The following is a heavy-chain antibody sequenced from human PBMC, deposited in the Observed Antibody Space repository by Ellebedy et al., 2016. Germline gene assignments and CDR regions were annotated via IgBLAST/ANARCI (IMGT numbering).Heavy chain of an antibody. D-gene: IGHD3-3*01. V-gene: IGHV1-69*13. Sequence: SVKVSCXASGGTFSSYAISWVRQAPGQGLEWMGGIIPIFGTANYAQKFQGRVTITADESTSTAYMELSSLRSEDTAVYYCARLGVPGIFGYGMDVWGQGTTVTVSS. CDR1: GGTFSSYA. CDR2: IIPIFGTA. CDR3: ARLGVPGIFGYGMDV. J-gene: IGHJ6*02.